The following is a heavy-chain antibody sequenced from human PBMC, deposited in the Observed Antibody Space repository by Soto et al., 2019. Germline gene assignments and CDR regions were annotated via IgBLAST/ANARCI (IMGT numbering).Heavy chain of an antibody. CDR2: IWYDGSNK. V-gene: IGHV3-33*01. Sequence: QVQLVESGGGVVQPGRSLRLSCAASGFTVSSYGMHWVRQAPGKGLEWVAVIWYDGSNKYYADSVKGRFTISRDNSKNTLDLQMSSLRAEATAVYYCAREGRDGTYGSGSSYGRDVWGPGTTVSVSS. J-gene: IGHJ6*02. CDR3: AREGRDGTYGSGSSYGRDV. CDR1: GFTVSSYG. D-gene: IGHD3-10*01.